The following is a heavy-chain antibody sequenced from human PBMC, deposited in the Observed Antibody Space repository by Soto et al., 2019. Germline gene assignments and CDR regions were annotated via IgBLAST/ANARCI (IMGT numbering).Heavy chain of an antibody. V-gene: IGHV4-59*01. J-gene: IGHJ6*03. D-gene: IGHD3-10*01. CDR2: IYYSGST. Sequence: SETLSLTCTVSGGSISSYYWSWIRQPPWKGLEWIGYIYYSGSTNYNPSLKSRVTISVDTSKNQFSLKLSSVTAADTAVYYCARGITMVRGVIKTSPYYYYYYCMDVWGKGTTVTVSS. CDR1: GGSISSYY. CDR3: ARGITMVRGVIKTSPYYYYYYCMDV.